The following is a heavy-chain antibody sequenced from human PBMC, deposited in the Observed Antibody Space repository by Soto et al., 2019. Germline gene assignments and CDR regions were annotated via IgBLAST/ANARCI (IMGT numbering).Heavy chain of an antibody. CDR3: ARMGATYGSGRMDV. D-gene: IGHD3-10*01. CDR2: INHSGST. Sequence: PSETLSLTCAVYGGSFSGYDWSWIRQPPGKGLEWIGEINHSGSTNYNPSLKSRVTISVDTSKNQFSLKLSSVTAADTAVYYCARMGATYGSGRMDVWGKGTTVTVSS. J-gene: IGHJ6*04. V-gene: IGHV4-34*01. CDR1: GGSFSGYD.